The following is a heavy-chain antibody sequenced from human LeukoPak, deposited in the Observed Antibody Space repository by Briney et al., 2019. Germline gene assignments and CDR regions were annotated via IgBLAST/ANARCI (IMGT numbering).Heavy chain of an antibody. CDR1: GGSFSGYY. V-gene: IGHV4-34*01. Sequence: SETLSLTCAVYGGSFSGYYWSWIRQPPGKGLEWIGEINHSGSTNYNPSLKSRVTISVDTSKNQFSLKLSSVTAADTAMYYCAKSGGYGLIDYWGQGTRVTVSS. D-gene: IGHD1-26*01. CDR2: INHSGST. CDR3: AKSGGYGLIDY. J-gene: IGHJ4*02.